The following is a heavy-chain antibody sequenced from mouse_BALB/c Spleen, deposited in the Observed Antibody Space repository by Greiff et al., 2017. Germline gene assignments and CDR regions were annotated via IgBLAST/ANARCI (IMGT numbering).Heavy chain of an antibody. V-gene: IGHV14-4*02. CDR3: ARIYYAMDY. J-gene: IGHJ4*01. CDR2: IDPENGDT. CDR1: GFNIKDYY. Sequence: EVQLQQSGAELVRSGASVKLSCTASGFNIKDYYMHWVKQRPEQGLEWIGWIDPENGDTEYAPKFQGKATMTADTSSNTAYLQLSSLTSEDTAVYYCARIYYAMDYWGQGTSVTVSA.